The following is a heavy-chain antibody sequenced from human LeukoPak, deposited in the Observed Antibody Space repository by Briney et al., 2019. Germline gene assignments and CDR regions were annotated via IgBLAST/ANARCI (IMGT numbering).Heavy chain of an antibody. Sequence: PGGSLRLSCAASGFSFSSYAMSWVRQAPGKGLEWLSSLSGYGASTYYGDSVKGRFTISRDNSKNTLYLQMNSLRAEDTAVYYCAKEAIRSSGWYRYYNWFDPWGQGTLVTVSS. J-gene: IGHJ5*02. CDR1: GFSFSSYA. D-gene: IGHD6-19*01. V-gene: IGHV3-23*01. CDR3: AKEAIRSSGWYRYYNWFDP. CDR2: LSGYGAST.